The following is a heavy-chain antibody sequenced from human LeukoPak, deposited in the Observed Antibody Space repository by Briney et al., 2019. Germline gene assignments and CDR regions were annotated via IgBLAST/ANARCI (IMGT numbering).Heavy chain of an antibody. CDR1: GGSISSYY. CDR3: ARAAVAGNLDY. CDR2: VYYSGGT. D-gene: IGHD6-19*01. J-gene: IGHJ4*02. Sequence: SETLSLTCTVSGGSISSYYWSWIRQPPGKGLQWIGYVYYSGGTYYNPSLKSRVAISVDTSKNQFSLKLSSVTAADTAVYYCARAAVAGNLDYWGQGTLVTVSS. V-gene: IGHV4-59*01.